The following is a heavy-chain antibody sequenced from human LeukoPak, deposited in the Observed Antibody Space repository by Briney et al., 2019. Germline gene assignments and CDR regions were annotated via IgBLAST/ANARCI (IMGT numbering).Heavy chain of an antibody. D-gene: IGHD2-2*01. V-gene: IGHV3-20*04. CDR2: INWSGGST. J-gene: IGHJ4*02. CDR3: ARAPITSPFYFDH. Sequence: PGGSLRLSCTASGFAFDEHGMSWVRQVPGKGLEWVSGINWSGGSTGYADPLRGRFTISRDNAKNSLYLQMDSLRAEDTALYYCARAPITSPFYFDHWGQGTLVNVSS. CDR1: GFAFDEHG.